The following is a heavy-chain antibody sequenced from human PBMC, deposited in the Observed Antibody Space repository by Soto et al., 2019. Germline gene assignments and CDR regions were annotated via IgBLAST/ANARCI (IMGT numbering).Heavy chain of an antibody. D-gene: IGHD1-1*01. J-gene: IGHJ6*02. CDR3: ARELPQRQGRNMDV. CDR1: GGSSSSYG. V-gene: IGHV4-59*12. CDR2: IYYSGST. Sequence: TSETLCLTCTVAGGSSSSYGGSWIRQPPGKGLEWIGCIYYSGSTNYNPSLKSRVTISVDTSKNQFSLKLSSVTAADTAVYYCARELPQRQGRNMDVWGQGPTVTVSS.